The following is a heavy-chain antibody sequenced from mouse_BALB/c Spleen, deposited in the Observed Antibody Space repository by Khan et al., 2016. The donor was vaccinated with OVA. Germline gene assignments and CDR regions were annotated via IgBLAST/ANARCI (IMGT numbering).Heavy chain of an antibody. Sequence: EVQLQQSGPELMKPGASVKISCKASGYSFTSYYIHWVIQSHGKSPEWIGYIDPFSGGTTYNQKFKGKATLTADKYSSTAYIHLSNLTSEYSAFYYCTRHGYVAWFTYWGQGTLVTFSA. CDR3: TRHGYVAWFTY. V-gene: IGHV1S135*01. J-gene: IGHJ3*01. CDR1: GYSFTSYY. CDR2: IDPFSGGT. D-gene: IGHD2-2*01.